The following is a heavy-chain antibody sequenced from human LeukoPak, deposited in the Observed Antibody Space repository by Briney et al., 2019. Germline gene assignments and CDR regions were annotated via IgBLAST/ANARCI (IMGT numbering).Heavy chain of an antibody. Sequence: SETLSLTCTVSGGSISSYYWSWIRQPPGKGLEWIGYIYYSGSTNYNPSLKSRVTISVDTSKNQFSLKLSSVTAADTAVYYCARQDHCSGGSCYGADAFDIWGQGTMVTVSS. CDR3: ARQDHCSGGSCYGADAFDI. J-gene: IGHJ3*02. CDR2: IYYSGST. CDR1: GGSISSYY. V-gene: IGHV4-59*08. D-gene: IGHD2-15*01.